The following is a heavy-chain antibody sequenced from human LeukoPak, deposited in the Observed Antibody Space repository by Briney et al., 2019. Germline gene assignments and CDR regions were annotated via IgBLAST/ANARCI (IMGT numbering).Heavy chain of an antibody. CDR1: GFTVKDNF. D-gene: IGHD4/OR15-4a*01. V-gene: IGHV3-66*01. Sequence: GGSLRLSCAASGFTVKDNFMSWVRQAPGKGLEWVSVLYSGGATYYADSVKGRFTISRDNSKNIVFLQMNDLRTEDTAFYYCTGDSANYHFAYWGQGALVTVSS. CDR3: TGDSANYHFAY. J-gene: IGHJ4*02. CDR2: LYSGGAT.